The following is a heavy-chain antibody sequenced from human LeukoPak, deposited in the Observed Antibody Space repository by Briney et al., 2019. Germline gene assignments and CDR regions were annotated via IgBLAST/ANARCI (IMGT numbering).Heavy chain of an antibody. J-gene: IGHJ4*02. V-gene: IGHV3-48*04. D-gene: IGHD6-13*01. CDR1: GFTFSTYS. CDR2: ISGSSSTV. Sequence: GGSLRLSCAASGFTFSTYSMNWVRQAPGKGLEWVSYISGSSSTVYYAVSVKGRFTISRDNAKNSLYLQMNSLRAEDTAVYYCARQLYSSSWLTPPDYWGQGTLVTVSS. CDR3: ARQLYSSSWLTPPDY.